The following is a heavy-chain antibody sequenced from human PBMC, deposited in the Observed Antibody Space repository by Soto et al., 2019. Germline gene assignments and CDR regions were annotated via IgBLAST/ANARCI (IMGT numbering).Heavy chain of an antibody. CDR3: ARPGYSSHWYWFHL. D-gene: IGHD6-13*01. CDR2: INHSGST. Sequence: PGKGLELIGEINHSGSTNYNPSLKSRVTISVDTSKNKFSMKLTSVTGADTAVYYCARPGYSSHWYWFHLWGKGTLVTVSS. J-gene: IGHJ5*02. V-gene: IGHV4-34*01.